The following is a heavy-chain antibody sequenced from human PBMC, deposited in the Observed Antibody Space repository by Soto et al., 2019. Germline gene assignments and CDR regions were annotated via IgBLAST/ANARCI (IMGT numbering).Heavy chain of an antibody. V-gene: IGHV4-59*01. CDR2: IFYTGST. CDR3: ARGYYYYYIDV. CDR1: DGSINSEY. J-gene: IGHJ6*03. Sequence: QVRLQESGPGLVKPSETLSLTCTVSDGSINSEYWSWIRQHPGKGLEWIGYIFYTGSTNYNPSFKSRVTISLDKSKNHFSLKLTSVTAADTAVYYCARGYYYYYIDVWGRGTTVTVSS.